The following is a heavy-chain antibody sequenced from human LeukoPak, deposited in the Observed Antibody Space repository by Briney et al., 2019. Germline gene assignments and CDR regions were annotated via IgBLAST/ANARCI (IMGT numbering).Heavy chain of an antibody. J-gene: IGHJ4*02. CDR2: ISWNSGSM. Sequence: GGSLRLSCAASGFIFDDYAMHWVRQAPGKGLEWVSGISWNSGSMGYADSVKGRFTISRDNAKNSLYLQMNSLRAEDTALCYCAKVYNYGYQTPYYFDYWGQGTLVTVSS. D-gene: IGHD5-18*01. V-gene: IGHV3-9*01. CDR1: GFIFDDYA. CDR3: AKVYNYGYQTPYYFDY.